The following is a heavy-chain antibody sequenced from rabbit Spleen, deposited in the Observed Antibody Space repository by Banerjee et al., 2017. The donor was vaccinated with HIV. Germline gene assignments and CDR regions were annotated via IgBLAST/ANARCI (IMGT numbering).Heavy chain of an antibody. V-gene: IGHV1S45*01. CDR3: ARDLTSVIGWNFNL. D-gene: IGHD1-1*01. J-gene: IGHJ4*01. CDR1: GFSFSDRDV. Sequence: QQQLVESGGGLVQPEGSLQLSCTASGFSFSDRDVMCWVRQAPGKGLEWIGCINTATAKGVYATWAKGRFTISRTSSTTVTLQMTSLTAADTATYFCARDLTSVIGWNFNLWGPGTLVTVS. CDR2: INTATAKG.